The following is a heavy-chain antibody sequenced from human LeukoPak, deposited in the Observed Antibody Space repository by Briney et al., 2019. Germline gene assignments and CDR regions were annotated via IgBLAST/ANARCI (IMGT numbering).Heavy chain of an antibody. CDR2: INPNSGGT. CDR1: GYTFTGYY. D-gene: IGHD1-26*01. CDR3: AIVGATVGWFDP. Sequence: ASVKVSCKASGYTFTGYYMHWVRQAPGQGLEWMGRINPNSGGTNYAQKFQGRVTMTRDTSISTAYMELSRLRSDDTAVYYCAIVGATVGWFDPSGQGTLVTVSS. V-gene: IGHV1-2*06. J-gene: IGHJ5*02.